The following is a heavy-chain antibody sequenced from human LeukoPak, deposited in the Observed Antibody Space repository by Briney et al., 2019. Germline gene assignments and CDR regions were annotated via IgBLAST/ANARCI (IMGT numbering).Heavy chain of an antibody. J-gene: IGHJ3*02. CDR2: INHSGGT. Sequence: SETLSLTCAVSGGSFSGFRWHWIRQPPGKGPEWIGEINHSGGTTYNPSLKSRVTISVDMSKIQFSLNLTSVTAADTAVYYCALELVVPAALERLNAFDIWGHGTMVTVSS. V-gene: IGHV4-34*01. CDR3: ALELVVPAALERLNAFDI. D-gene: IGHD2-2*01. CDR1: GGSFSGFR.